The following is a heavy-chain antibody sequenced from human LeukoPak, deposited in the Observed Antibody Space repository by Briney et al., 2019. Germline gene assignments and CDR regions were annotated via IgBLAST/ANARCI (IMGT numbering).Heavy chain of an antibody. J-gene: IGHJ4*02. CDR2: INSDGNIR. Sequence: MSWVXQAPGKGLAWVSRINSDGNIRDYADSVKGRFTISRDNAKNTLYVQMTSLRAEDTALYYCATQSGGRVYWGQGTLVTVSS. CDR3: ATQSGGRVY. D-gene: IGHD1-1*01. V-gene: IGHV3-74*01.